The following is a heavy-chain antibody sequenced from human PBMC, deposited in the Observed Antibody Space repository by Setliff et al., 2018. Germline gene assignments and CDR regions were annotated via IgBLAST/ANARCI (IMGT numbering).Heavy chain of an antibody. CDR3: VTVECFYPKYGSHSGAFDS. J-gene: IGHJ4*02. CDR1: GSSISSYY. CDR2: TYRGVSA. D-gene: IGHD3-16*01. V-gene: IGHV4-4*07. Sequence: SETLSLPCTVSGSSISSYYGSLIRQPAGKGLEWIGHTYRGVSANYNPSLKSRVTMSIDTSKNQFSLNLTTVTSADTAVYYCVTVECFYPKYGSHSGAFDSWGQGTLVTVSS.